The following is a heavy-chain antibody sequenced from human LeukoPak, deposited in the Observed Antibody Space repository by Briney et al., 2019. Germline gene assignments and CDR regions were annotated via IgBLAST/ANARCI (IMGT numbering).Heavy chain of an antibody. CDR1: GGSPSNYY. V-gene: IGHV4-59*01. Sequence: SETLSLTCTVSGGSPSNYYWSWIRQPPGKGLEWIGYIYYSGSTNYNPSLKSRVTISVDTSKNQFSLKLSSVTAADTAVYYCARVGGTNYYYYGMDVWGQGTTVTVSS. CDR2: IYYSGST. D-gene: IGHD1-26*01. CDR3: ARVGGTNYYYYGMDV. J-gene: IGHJ6*02.